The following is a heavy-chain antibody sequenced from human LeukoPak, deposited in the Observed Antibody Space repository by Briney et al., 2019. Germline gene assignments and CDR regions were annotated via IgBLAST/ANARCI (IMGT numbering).Heavy chain of an antibody. Sequence: SLRLSCAASGFTFDDYAMHWVRQAPGKGLEWVSGISWNSGSIGYADSVKGRFTISRDNAKNSLYLQMNSLRAEDTALYYCAKDMKAVAGYDAFDIWGQGTMVTVSS. V-gene: IGHV3-9*01. CDR2: ISWNSGSI. J-gene: IGHJ3*02. CDR3: AKDMKAVAGYDAFDI. CDR1: GFTFDDYA. D-gene: IGHD6-19*01.